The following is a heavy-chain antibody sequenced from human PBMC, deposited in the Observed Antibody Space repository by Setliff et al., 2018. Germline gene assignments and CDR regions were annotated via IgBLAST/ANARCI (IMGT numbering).Heavy chain of an antibody. CDR1: GASVGSGGYY. Sequence: KSSETLSLTCTVSGASVGSGGYYWIWIRQPAGKGLEWIGHISPSGSTNYNPSLRSRITISLDTSKNHFSLRVNSVTAADTALYYCARSPSSGSYYNARPFYSDRWGLGPLVTVSS. V-gene: IGHV4-61*09. CDR2: ISPSGST. D-gene: IGHD3-10*01. J-gene: IGHJ4*02. CDR3: ARSPSSGSYYNARPFYSDR.